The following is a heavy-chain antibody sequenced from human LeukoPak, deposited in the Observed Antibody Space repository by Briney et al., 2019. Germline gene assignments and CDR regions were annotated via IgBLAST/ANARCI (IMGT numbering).Heavy chain of an antibody. J-gene: IGHJ4*02. V-gene: IGHV3-30*02. D-gene: IGHD3-9*01. CDR3: AKPNFDWYGALDY. CDR1: GFTFSSYG. CDR2: IRYDGSNK. Sequence: GGSLRLSCAASGFTFSSYGMHWVRQAPGKGLEWVAFIRYDGSNKYYADSVKGRFTISRDNSKNTLYLQMNSLRAEDTAVYYCAKPNFDWYGALDYWGQGTLVTVSS.